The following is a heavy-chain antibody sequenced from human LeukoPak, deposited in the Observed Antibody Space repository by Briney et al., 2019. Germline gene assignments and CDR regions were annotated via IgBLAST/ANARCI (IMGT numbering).Heavy chain of an antibody. CDR2: IYYSGST. V-gene: IGHV4-30-4*01. CDR1: GGSISSGDCY. Sequence: SETLSLTCTVSGGSISSGDCYWSWIRQPPGKGLEWIGYIYYSGSTYYNPSLKSRVTISVDTSKNQFSLKLSSVTAADTAVYYCARVSGTAMGDQIDYWGQGTLVTVSS. CDR3: ARVSGTAMGDQIDY. D-gene: IGHD5-18*01. J-gene: IGHJ4*02.